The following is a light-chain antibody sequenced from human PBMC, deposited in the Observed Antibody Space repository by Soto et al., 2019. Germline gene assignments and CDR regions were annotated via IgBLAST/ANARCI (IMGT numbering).Light chain of an antibody. CDR2: DNN. J-gene: IGLJ1*01. Sequence: QSVLTQPPSVSAAPGQKVTISCSGSSSNIGNNYVSWYQQLPGTAPKLLIYDNNKRPSGIPDRSSGSKSGTSATLGITGLQTGDEADYYCGTWDSSLSAGLFGTGTKVTVL. CDR3: GTWDSSLSAGL. CDR1: SSNIGNNY. V-gene: IGLV1-51*01.